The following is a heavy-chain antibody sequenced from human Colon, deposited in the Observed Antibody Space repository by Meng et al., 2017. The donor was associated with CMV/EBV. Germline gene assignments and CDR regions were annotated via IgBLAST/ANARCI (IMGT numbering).Heavy chain of an antibody. CDR2: ISYDGSHG. V-gene: IGHV3-30*04. CDR3: MWEWIYGSGRWQGSDY. J-gene: IGHJ4*02. D-gene: IGHD2-15*01. CDR1: GFTFSDYA. Sequence: GGSLRLSCTASGFTFSDYAMHWVRQAPGKGLEWVALISYDGSHGYYVDSLTGRFTISRDNSKNTHYLQMNSLRSNDTAVNYCMWEWIYGSGRWQGSDYWGQGTLVTVSS.